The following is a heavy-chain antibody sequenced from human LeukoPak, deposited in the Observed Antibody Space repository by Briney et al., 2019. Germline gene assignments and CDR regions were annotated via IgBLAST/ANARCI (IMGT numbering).Heavy chain of an antibody. CDR1: GLTFSNAW. Sequence: GGSLRLSCAASGLTFSNAWMSWVRQAPGAGLEWVGRIKRKTDGETTEYVAPVKGRFTISRDDSKNTLYLQMNSLKTEDTGVYYCATASSGLFYWGQGTLVTVSS. CDR3: ATASSGLFY. D-gene: IGHD3-16*01. J-gene: IGHJ4*02. V-gene: IGHV3-15*01. CDR2: IKRKTDGETT.